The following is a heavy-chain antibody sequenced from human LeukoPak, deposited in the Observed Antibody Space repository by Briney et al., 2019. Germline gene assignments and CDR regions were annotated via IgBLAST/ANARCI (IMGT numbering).Heavy chain of an antibody. CDR2: INHSGST. Sequence: PSETLSLTCAVYGGSFSGYYWSWIRQPPGKGLEWIGEINHSGSTNYNPSLKSRVTISVDTSKNQFSLKLSSVTAADTAAYYCARGDGQKKYYFDYWGQGTLVTVSS. CDR1: GGSFSGYY. V-gene: IGHV4-34*01. CDR3: ARGDGQKKYYFDY. J-gene: IGHJ4*02.